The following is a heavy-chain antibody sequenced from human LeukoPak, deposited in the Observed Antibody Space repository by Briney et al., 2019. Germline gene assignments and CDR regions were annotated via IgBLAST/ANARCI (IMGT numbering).Heavy chain of an antibody. V-gene: IGHV4-38-2*02. J-gene: IGHJ4*02. D-gene: IGHD6-13*01. Sequence: SETLSLTCSVSGFSISSGYYWAWIRQPPGKGLEWIGTIYHAGSTYYNPSLKSPVTISADTSKNQFSLKLNSVTAADTAVYYCARSPSGSNWYSYFDYWGQGTLVTVSS. CDR1: GFSISSGYY. CDR2: IYHAGST. CDR3: ARSPSGSNWYSYFDY.